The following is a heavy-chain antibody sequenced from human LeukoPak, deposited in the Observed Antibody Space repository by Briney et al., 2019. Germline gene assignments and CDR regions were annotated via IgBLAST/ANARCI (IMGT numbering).Heavy chain of an antibody. CDR1: GYSFTTYW. D-gene: IGHD2-15*01. V-gene: IGHV5-51*01. J-gene: IGHJ4*02. Sequence: GESMKISCKGSGYSFTTYWICCLRQMPEQGLKWMEIICPGDSDTRYSPSFQGQVTISADKSISTAYLQWSSLKASDTAMYYCARKYCSGGSCYWAFDYWGQGTLVTVSS. CDR2: ICPGDSDT. CDR3: ARKYCSGGSCYWAFDY.